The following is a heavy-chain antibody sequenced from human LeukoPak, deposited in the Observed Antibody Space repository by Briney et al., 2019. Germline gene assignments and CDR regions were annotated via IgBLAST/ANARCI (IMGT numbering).Heavy chain of an antibody. J-gene: IGHJ4*02. D-gene: IGHD2-2*01. CDR3: ARATKVVPAAFDY. CDR2: IIPIFGTA. CDR1: GGTFSSYA. V-gene: IGHV1-69*05. Sequence: ASVKVSCKASGGTFSSYAISWVRQAPGQGLEWMGGIIPIFGTANYAQKFQGRVTITTDESTSTAYMELRSLRSDDTAVYYCARATKVVPAAFDYWGQGTLVTVSS.